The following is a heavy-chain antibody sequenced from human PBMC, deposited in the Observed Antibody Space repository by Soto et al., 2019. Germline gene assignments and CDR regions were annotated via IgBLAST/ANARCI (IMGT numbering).Heavy chain of an antibody. CDR1: GGSISGYS. J-gene: IGHJ4*02. D-gene: IGHD2-2*01. V-gene: IGHV4-59*01. CDR2: IYKSGST. Sequence: SETLSLTCTVSGGSISGYSWTWIRQPPGKGLEWIGYIYKSGSTNYNPSLKSRVTISVDTSKSQLSLKLTSVTAADTAVYYCARGKPNCSSSSCYFDYWGQGALVTSPQ. CDR3: ARGKPNCSSSSCYFDY.